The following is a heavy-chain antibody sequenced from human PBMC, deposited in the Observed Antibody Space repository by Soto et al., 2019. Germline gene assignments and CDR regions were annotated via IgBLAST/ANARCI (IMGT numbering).Heavy chain of an antibody. CDR1: GYTFTSYG. V-gene: IGHV1-18*04. J-gene: IGHJ5*02. Sequence: ASVKVSCKASGYTFTSYGISWVRQAPGQGLEWMGWISAYNGNTNYAQKLQGRVTMTTDTSTSTAYMELRSLRSDDTAVYYCARVVTIFGVVTNNWFDPWGQGTLVTVSS. CDR2: ISAYNGNT. D-gene: IGHD3-3*01. CDR3: ARVVTIFGVVTNNWFDP.